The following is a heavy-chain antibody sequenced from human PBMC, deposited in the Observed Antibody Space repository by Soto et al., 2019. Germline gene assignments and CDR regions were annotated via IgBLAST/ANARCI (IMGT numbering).Heavy chain of an antibody. CDR3: ARAQADYGGNSQLPGYYYGMDV. Sequence: SVKVSCKASGGTFSSHVISWVRQAPGQGLEWMGGSIPILGTPNYEQKFQGRVTITADESTSTAYMELNSLRSEDTPVYYCARAQADYGGNSQLPGYYYGMDVWGQGTTVTV. D-gene: IGHD4-17*01. CDR2: SIPILGTP. J-gene: IGHJ6*02. CDR1: GGTFSSHV. V-gene: IGHV1-69*13.